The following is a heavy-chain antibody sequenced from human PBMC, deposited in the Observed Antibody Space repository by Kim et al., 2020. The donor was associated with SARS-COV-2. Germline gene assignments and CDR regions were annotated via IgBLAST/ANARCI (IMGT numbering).Heavy chain of an antibody. CDR1: GFTFSSYA. Sequence: GGSLRLSCAASGFTFSSYAMSWVRQAPGKGLEWVSAISGSGGSTYYADSVKGRFTISRDNSKNTLYLQMNSLRAEDTAVYYCAKLNFVTFGELLFFDYWGQGTLVTVSS. J-gene: IGHJ4*02. D-gene: IGHD3-10*01. CDR3: AKLNFVTFGELLFFDY. CDR2: ISGSGGST. V-gene: IGHV3-23*01.